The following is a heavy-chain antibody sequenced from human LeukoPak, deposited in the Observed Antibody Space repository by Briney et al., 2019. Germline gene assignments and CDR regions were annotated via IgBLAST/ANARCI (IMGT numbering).Heavy chain of an antibody. Sequence: GGSLRLSCTAAGFTFDDYGMSWVRQDPGKGLAWAAGITWNGGSTDYAVSVRGRFSISRDNAKKSVYLQMNSLRAEDAALYHCARDGKRVTTQFYYYGIDLWGQGTTVTVSS. V-gene: IGHV3-20*01. CDR3: ARDGKRVTTQFYYYGIDL. D-gene: IGHD3-3*01. CDR2: ITWNGGST. CDR1: GFTFDDYG. J-gene: IGHJ6*02.